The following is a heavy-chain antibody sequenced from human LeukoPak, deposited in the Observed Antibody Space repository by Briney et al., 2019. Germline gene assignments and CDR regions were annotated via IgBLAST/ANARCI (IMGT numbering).Heavy chain of an antibody. J-gene: IGHJ3*02. Sequence: PSETLSLTCTVSGGSISSGSYYWSWIRQPAGKGLEWIGRIYTSGSTDYNPSLKSRVTISEDTSKNQFSLNLSSVTAADTAVYYCARMVRVGATVAFDIWGQGTMVTVSS. D-gene: IGHD1-26*01. CDR1: GGSISSGSYY. V-gene: IGHV4-61*02. CDR2: IYTSGST. CDR3: ARMVRVGATVAFDI.